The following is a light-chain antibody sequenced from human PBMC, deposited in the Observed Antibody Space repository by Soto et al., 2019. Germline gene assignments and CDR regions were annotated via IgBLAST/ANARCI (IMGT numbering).Light chain of an antibody. CDR3: QLWDSNSDHVV. J-gene: IGLJ2*01. Sequence: SYELTQPPSVSVAPGQTARIPCGGDNIGTKSVHWYQQKPGQAPVMVVYDDSDRPSGIPERFSGSNSGNTATLTISRVAAGDEADYYCQLWDSNSDHVVFGGGTKLTVL. CDR2: DDS. CDR1: NIGTKS. V-gene: IGLV3-21*02.